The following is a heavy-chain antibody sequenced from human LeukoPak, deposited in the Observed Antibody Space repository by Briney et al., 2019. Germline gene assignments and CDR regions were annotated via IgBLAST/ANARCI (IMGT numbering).Heavy chain of an antibody. J-gene: IGHJ4*02. CDR2: ITSTSSYI. CDR3: ARAAADLRFDY. D-gene: IGHD2-2*01. Sequence: WGSLRLSCAASGCTFTTYSLNWVRQAPGKGLEWVSSITSTSSYICYANSVKGRFTISRDNSKNALYLQMDSQRAEDTAVYYCARAAADLRFDYWGQGTLVTVSS. V-gene: IGHV3-21*01. CDR1: GCTFTTYS.